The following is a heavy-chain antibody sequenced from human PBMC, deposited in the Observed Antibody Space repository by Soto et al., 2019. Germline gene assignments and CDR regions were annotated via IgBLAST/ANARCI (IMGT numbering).Heavy chain of an antibody. CDR1: GYTFTICG. D-gene: IGHD3-22*01. CDR3: ARVDDYDSSGYYGY. CDR2: ISGYNGNT. J-gene: IGHJ4*02. Sequence: QVQLVQSGAEVKKPGASVKVSCKASGYTFTICGISWVRQAPGQGLEWMGWISGYNGNTDYAQNLQDRVTLTTDASTSSVYMELRSLRSDDPAVYYCARVDDYDSSGYYGYWGQGNLITVSS. V-gene: IGHV1-18*04.